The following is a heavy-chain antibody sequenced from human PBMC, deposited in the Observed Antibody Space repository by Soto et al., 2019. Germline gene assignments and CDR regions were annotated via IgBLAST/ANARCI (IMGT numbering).Heavy chain of an antibody. Sequence: QVQLQESGPGLVKPSQTLSLTCTVSGGSVTSVGYYWAWIRQHPGKGLEFIGHLYYSGTTYYNPSLRSRVTISEDTSKNHFSLKRTYVTAADTAVYYCARILDFWSGHGVFDIWGQVTMVTVSS. V-gene: IGHV4-31*03. D-gene: IGHD3-3*01. CDR1: GGSVTSVGYY. J-gene: IGHJ3*02. CDR3: ARILDFWSGHGVFDI. CDR2: LYYSGTT.